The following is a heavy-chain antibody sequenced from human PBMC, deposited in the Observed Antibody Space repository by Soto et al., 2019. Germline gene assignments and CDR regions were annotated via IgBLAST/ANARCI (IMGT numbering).Heavy chain of an antibody. CDR1: GYTFTSSG. CDR3: ARTAYGFNWYASH. D-gene: IGHD1-1*01. J-gene: IGHJ4*02. V-gene: IGHV1-18*01. CDR2: ISCYNGNT. Sequence: QILLEQSGAEVKKPGASVRVSCKASGYTFTSSGISWVRQAPGQGLEWMGWISCYNGNTNIPQNLQGSVAMTTETSSSTVYMELRSLTVDDTAVYYCARTAYGFNWYASHWGQGTLVSVSS.